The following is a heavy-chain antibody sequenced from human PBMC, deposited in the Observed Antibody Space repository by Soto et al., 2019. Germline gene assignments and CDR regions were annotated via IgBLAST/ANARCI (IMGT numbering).Heavy chain of an antibody. CDR3: ASQRLGYCSGGSCYGTGEDN. D-gene: IGHD2-15*01. V-gene: IGHV4-39*01. CDR2: VYYSGST. J-gene: IGHJ4*02. Sequence: QLQLQESGPGLVKPSETLSLTCNVSGGSISSITYYWGWIRQPPGKGLEWLGSVYYSGSTYYNPSLKSRVTISVDTSKNQFSLKLSSVTDADTAVYYCASQRLGYCSGGSCYGTGEDNWGQGTLVTVSS. CDR1: GGSISSITYY.